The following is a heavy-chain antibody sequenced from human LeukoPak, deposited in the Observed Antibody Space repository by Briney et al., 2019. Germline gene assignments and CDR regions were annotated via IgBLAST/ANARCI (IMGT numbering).Heavy chain of an antibody. CDR3: ARAEGYCSSTSCYWWFDP. V-gene: IGHV3-33*01. D-gene: IGHD2-2*01. CDR2: IWYDGSNK. Sequence: GGSLRLSCAASGFTFSSYGMHWARQAPGKGLEWVAVIWYDGSNKYYADSVKGRFTISRDNSKNTLYLQMNSLRAEDTAVYYCARAEGYCSSTSCYWWFDPWGQGTLVTVSS. J-gene: IGHJ5*02. CDR1: GFTFSSYG.